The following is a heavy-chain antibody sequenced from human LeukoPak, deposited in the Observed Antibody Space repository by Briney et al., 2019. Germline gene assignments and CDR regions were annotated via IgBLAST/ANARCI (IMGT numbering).Heavy chain of an antibody. CDR1: GGTFSSYA. CDR3: ARDPLGGAARPGWFDP. D-gene: IGHD6-6*01. Sequence: GASVKVSCKASGGTFSSYAISWVRQAPGQGLEWMGGIIPIFGTANYAQKFQGRVTITADESTSTAYMELSSLRSGDTAVYYCARDPLGGAARPGWFDPWGQGTLVTVSS. V-gene: IGHV1-69*13. CDR2: IIPIFGTA. J-gene: IGHJ5*02.